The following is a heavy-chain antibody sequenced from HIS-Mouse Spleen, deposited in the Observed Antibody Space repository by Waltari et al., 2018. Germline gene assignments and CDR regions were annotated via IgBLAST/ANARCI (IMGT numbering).Heavy chain of an antibody. Sequence: EVQLVESGGGLVKPGRSLRLSCTASGFTFGDYAMSWFRKAPGKGLEWVGFIRSKAYGGTTEYAASVKGRITISRDDSKNTLYLQMNSLKTENTAVYYCTTDPNSGYPDYWGQGTLVTVSS. J-gene: IGHJ4*02. CDR2: IRSKAYGGTT. D-gene: IGHD5-12*01. CDR3: TTDPNSGYPDY. V-gene: IGHV3-49*05. CDR1: GFTFGDYA.